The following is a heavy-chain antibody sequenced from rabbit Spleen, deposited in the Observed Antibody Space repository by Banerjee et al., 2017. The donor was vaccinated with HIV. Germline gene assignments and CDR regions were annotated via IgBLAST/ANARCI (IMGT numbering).Heavy chain of an antibody. Sequence: QEQLVESGGDLVKPGASLTLTCTASGFSFSYGYVMCWVRQAPGKGLEWLVFINSGIASSVVVTWGKGRFTTYRASSTPVTLPLTTLRVADTASYFCARDCAGGIGWNLVFWGPSTLVTVS. CDR2: INSGIASS. J-gene: IGHJ3*01. V-gene: IGHV1S45*01. CDR3: ARDCAGGIGWNLVF. CDR1: GFSFSYGYV. D-gene: IGHD4-2*01.